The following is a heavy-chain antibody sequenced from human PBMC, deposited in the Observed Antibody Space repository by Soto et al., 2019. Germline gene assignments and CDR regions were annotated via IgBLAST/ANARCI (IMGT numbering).Heavy chain of an antibody. V-gene: IGHV4-4*07. J-gene: IGHJ5*02. CDR3: ARDRYQLLLGWFDP. CDR1: GGSISSYY. Sequence: QVQLQESGPGLVKPSETLSLTCTVSGGSISSYYWSWIRQPAGKGLEWVGRIYTSGRTNYNPSLKSRVPMSVDTSKNQFSLKLSSVTAADTAVYYCARDRYQLLLGWFDPWGQGTLVTVSS. D-gene: IGHD2-2*01. CDR2: IYTSGRT.